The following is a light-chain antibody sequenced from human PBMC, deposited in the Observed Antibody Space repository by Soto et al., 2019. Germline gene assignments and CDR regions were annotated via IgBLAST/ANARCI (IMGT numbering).Light chain of an antibody. V-gene: IGKV3-20*01. CDR1: QSVSFSY. CDR3: QQYGSSPLT. CDR2: GAT. J-gene: IGKJ4*01. Sequence: EIVLTQSPGTLSLSPGDRATLSCRASQSVSFSYLAWYQQKAGQAPRLLIYGATSRATGIPDSFSGSESGTDFTLTISRLEPEDFAVYYCQQYGSSPLTFGGGTKVEIK.